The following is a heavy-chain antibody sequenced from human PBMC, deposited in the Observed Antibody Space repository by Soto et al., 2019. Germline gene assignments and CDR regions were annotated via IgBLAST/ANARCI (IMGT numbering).Heavy chain of an antibody. CDR1: GGSITTGGYY. V-gene: IGHV4-31*03. D-gene: IGHD2-15*01. CDR3: ARTKCSGGSCYSWSLDY. J-gene: IGHJ4*02. CDR2: RYYSEST. Sequence: KPSETLSLTCTVSGGSITTGGYYWSWIRQLPGKGLEWIGHRYYSESTYYNPSLKSRVSISLDTSKNQFSLKLSFVTAADTAMYYCARTKCSGGSCYSWSLDYWGQGTPVTVPQ.